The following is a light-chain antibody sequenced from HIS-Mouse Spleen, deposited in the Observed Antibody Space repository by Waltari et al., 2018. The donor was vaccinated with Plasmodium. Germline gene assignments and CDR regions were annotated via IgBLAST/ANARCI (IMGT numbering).Light chain of an antibody. CDR1: QSVSSSY. V-gene: IGKV3-20*01. CDR2: GAS. J-gene: IGKJ4*01. CDR3: QQYGSSPPLT. Sequence: EIVLTQSRGTLSLSPGERATLSCRASQSVSSSYLAWCQQKPGQAPRLLIYGASSRATGIPDRFSGSGSGTDFTLTISRLEPEDFAVYYCQQYGSSPPLTFGGGTKVEIK.